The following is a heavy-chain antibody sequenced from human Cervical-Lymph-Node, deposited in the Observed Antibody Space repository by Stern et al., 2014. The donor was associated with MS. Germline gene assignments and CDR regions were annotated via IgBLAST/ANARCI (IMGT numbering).Heavy chain of an antibody. V-gene: IGHV3-33*01. CDR1: GFTFSSYA. CDR3: ATSSLHSGYDLPDAFDI. D-gene: IGHD5-12*01. Sequence: VQLVESGGGVVQPGRSLRLSCAASGFTFSSYAMHWVRQAPGKGTEYVAVIWFDGTNKYYADSVKGRFTISRDNSKNTLYLQMNSLRAEDTAVYYCATSSLHSGYDLPDAFDICGQGTMVTVSS. CDR2: IWFDGTNK. J-gene: IGHJ3*02.